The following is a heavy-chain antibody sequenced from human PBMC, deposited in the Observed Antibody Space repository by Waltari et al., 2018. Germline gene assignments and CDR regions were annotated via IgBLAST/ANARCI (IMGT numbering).Heavy chain of an antibody. CDR2: INHSGST. J-gene: IGHJ6*02. CDR3: ATSLRFLEWSTSTGMDV. Sequence: QVQLQQWGAGLLKPSETLSRTCAVYGGSFSGYYWSWIRQPPGKGLEWIGEINHSGSTNYNPSLKSRVTISVYTSKNQFSLKLSSVTAADTAVYYCATSLRFLEWSTSTGMDVWGQGTTVTVSS. V-gene: IGHV4-34*01. D-gene: IGHD3-3*01. CDR1: GGSFSGYY.